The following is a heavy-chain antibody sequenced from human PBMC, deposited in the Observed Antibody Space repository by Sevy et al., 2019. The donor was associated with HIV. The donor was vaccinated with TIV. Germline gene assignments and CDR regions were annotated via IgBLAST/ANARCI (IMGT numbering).Heavy chain of an antibody. Sequence: ASVKVSCKASGYTFTSYGISWVRQAPGQGLEWMGWISRYNTNYAQKLQGRVTMTTDTSTSTVYMELRSLRSDDTAVYYCARSPSGSQGPGQYFQHWGQGTLVTVSS. D-gene: IGHD1-26*01. CDR3: ARSPSGSQGPGQYFQH. J-gene: IGHJ1*01. V-gene: IGHV1-18*01. CDR1: GYTFTSYG. CDR2: ISRYNT.